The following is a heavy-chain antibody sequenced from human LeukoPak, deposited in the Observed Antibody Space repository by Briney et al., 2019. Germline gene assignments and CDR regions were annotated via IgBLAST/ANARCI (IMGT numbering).Heavy chain of an antibody. Sequence: RASVKVSCTASGYTFTSYAMHWVRQAPGQRLEWMGWINGGNDNTKYSEKFQGRVTFTKDTSASTAYMELSSLRSEDTAVYYCAAVDYGDYWGQGTLVTVSS. CDR1: GYTFTSYA. V-gene: IGHV1-3*01. CDR3: AAVDYGDY. D-gene: IGHD3-16*01. J-gene: IGHJ4*02. CDR2: INGGNDNT.